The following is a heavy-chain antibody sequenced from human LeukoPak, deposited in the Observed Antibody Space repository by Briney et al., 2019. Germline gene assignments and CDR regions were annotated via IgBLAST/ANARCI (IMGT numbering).Heavy chain of an antibody. CDR3: ARDCYDFWSGFYRWYYFDY. J-gene: IGHJ4*02. V-gene: IGHV4-34*01. CDR2: INHSGST. CDR1: GGSFSGYY. D-gene: IGHD3-3*01. Sequence: SETLSLTCAVYGGSFSGYYWSWIRQPPGKGQERIGEINHSGSTNYNPSLKSRVTISVDTSKNQFSLKLSSVTAADTAVYYCARDCYDFWSGFYRWYYFDYWGQGTLVTVSS.